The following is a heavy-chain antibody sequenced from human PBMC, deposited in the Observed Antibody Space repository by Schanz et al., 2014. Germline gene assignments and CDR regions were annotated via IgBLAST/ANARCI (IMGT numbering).Heavy chain of an antibody. CDR2: ISRDGTTS. D-gene: IGHD7-27*01. J-gene: IGHJ3*02. V-gene: IGHV3-11*01. Sequence: VQLVESGGGLVRPGGSLRLSCAASGFTFDDYAMSWVRQAPGKGLEWLSYISRDGTTSYYADSVKGRFTISRDNAKNSLYLEMTSLRGEDTAVYYCARENLNWEAFDIWGQGTVXTVSS. CDR3: ARENLNWEAFDI. CDR1: GFTFDDYA.